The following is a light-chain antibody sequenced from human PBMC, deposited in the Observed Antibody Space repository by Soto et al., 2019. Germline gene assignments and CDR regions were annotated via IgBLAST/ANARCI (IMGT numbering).Light chain of an antibody. J-gene: IGLJ2*01. CDR1: SSDIGGCNY. V-gene: IGLV2-14*01. Sequence: QSALTQPASVSGSPGQSITISCTGTSSDIGGCNYVSWYQQHPGKAPKLIIYDVTNRPSGVSNRFSCSKSANTACLTISGLQTEDEADYYCRSCTRSNTHVVFGGGTKLTVL. CDR3: RSCTRSNTHVV. CDR2: DVT.